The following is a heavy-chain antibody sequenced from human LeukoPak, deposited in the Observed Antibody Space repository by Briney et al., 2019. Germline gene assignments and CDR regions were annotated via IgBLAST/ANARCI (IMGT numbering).Heavy chain of an antibody. CDR2: ISGSGGST. J-gene: IGHJ4*02. V-gene: IGHV3-23*01. CDR3: AKEPYYGSGSSQFLYFDY. Sequence: GGSLRLSCAASGFTFSSYAMSWVRQAPGKGLEWVSAISGSGGSTYYADSVKGRFTISRDNSKNTLYLQMNSLRAEDTAVYYCAKEPYYGSGSSQFLYFDYWGQGTLVTVSS. D-gene: IGHD3-10*01. CDR1: GFTFSSYA.